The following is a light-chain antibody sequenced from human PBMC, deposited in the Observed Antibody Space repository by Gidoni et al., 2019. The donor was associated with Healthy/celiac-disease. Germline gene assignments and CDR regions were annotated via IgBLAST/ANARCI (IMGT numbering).Light chain of an antibody. CDR2: DAS. J-gene: IGKJ4*01. V-gene: IGKV3-11*01. CDR3: QQRSNCS. CDR1: QSVSSY. Sequence: ELVLTQSPATLSLSPGERATLSCRASQSVSSYLAWYQQKPGQAPRLLIYDASNRAAGIPARFSGSGSGTDFTITISSLEPEDFAVYYCQQRSNCSFGGGTKVEIK.